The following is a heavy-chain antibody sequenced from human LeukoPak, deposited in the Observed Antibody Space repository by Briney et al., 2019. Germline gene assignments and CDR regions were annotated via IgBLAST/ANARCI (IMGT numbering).Heavy chain of an antibody. Sequence: SETLSLTCTVSGYSISSGYYWGWIRQPPGKGLEWIGSIYHSGSTYYNPSLKSRVTISVDTSKNQFSLKLSSVTAADPAVYYCARGSSGYYFDYWGQGTLVTVSS. D-gene: IGHD3-22*01. J-gene: IGHJ4*02. CDR1: GYSISSGYY. CDR3: ARGSSGYYFDY. CDR2: IYHSGST. V-gene: IGHV4-38-2*02.